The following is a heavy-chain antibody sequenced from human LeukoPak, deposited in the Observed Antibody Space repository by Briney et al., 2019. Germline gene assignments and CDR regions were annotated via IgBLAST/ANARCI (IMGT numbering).Heavy chain of an antibody. Sequence: GASVKVSCKASGYTFTGYYMHWVRQAPGQGLEWMGWINPNSGGTNYAQKFQGRVTMTRDTSISTAYMELSRLRSDDTAVYYCARDAYRILRYFDWGSRGYYYYGMDVWGQGTTVTVSS. CDR3: ARDAYRILRYFDWGSRGYYYYGMDV. CDR1: GYTFTGYY. CDR2: INPNSGGT. J-gene: IGHJ6*02. D-gene: IGHD3-9*01. V-gene: IGHV1-2*02.